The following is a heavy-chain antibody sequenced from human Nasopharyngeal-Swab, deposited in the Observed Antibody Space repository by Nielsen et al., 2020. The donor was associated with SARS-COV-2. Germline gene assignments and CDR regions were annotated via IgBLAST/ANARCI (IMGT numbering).Heavy chain of an antibody. D-gene: IGHD2-15*01. CDR3: ARGGDPREVVAATDCFDP. J-gene: IGHJ5*02. CDR1: GYTFTRYY. Sequence: ASAEVSCKASGYTFTRYYIHWVRQAPGQGLEWLGIINHGGGSARYSQNFQGRVTMTRDTSTSTVYMELSSLRSEDTAVYYCARGGDPREVVAATDCFDPWGQGTLVTVSS. CDR2: INHGGGSA. V-gene: IGHV1-46*01.